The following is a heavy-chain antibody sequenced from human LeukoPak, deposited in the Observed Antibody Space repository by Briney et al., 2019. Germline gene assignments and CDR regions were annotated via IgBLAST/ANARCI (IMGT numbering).Heavy chain of an antibody. Sequence: ASVKVSCKASGDTFTGNYMHWVRQAPGQGLEWMGWINPNSGGTNYAQKFQGRVTMTRDTSISTAYMELSRLRSDDTAVYYCARDLVMATPLGYYDILTGYQFDYWGQGTLVTVSS. CDR1: GDTFTGNY. J-gene: IGHJ4*02. D-gene: IGHD3-9*01. CDR3: ARDLVMATPLGYYDILTGYQFDY. CDR2: INPNSGGT. V-gene: IGHV1-2*02.